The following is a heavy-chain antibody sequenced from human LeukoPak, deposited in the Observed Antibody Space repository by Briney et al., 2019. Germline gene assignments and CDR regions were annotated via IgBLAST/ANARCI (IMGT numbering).Heavy chain of an antibody. V-gene: IGHV1-2*02. CDR1: GFTFFTDSY. D-gene: IGHD2-2*02. J-gene: IGHJ6*02. CDR3: ARVIPAPTV. CDR2: INPYSGET. Sequence: ASVKVSCKASGFTFFTDSYVHWVRQAPGQGLEWMGWINPYSGETHYSQKFRGRVTMTRDTSISALYMELRWLTSDDTATYYCARVIPAPTVWGQGTTVTVSS.